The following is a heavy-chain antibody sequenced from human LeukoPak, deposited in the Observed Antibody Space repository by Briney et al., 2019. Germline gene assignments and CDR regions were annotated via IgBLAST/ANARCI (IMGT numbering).Heavy chain of an antibody. J-gene: IGHJ6*03. CDR2: ISFSGLSI. CDR3: AKNGDRGAYCSGGSCYPYYYYYMDV. D-gene: IGHD2-15*01. V-gene: IGHV3-48*03. CDR1: GFIFSSYE. Sequence: GGSLRLSCAASGFIFSSYEMNWVRQAPGKGLEWVSFISFSGLSIYYADSVKGRFTISRDNSKNTLYLQMNSLRAEDTAIYYCAKNGDRGAYCSGGSCYPYYYYYMDVWGKGTTVTISS.